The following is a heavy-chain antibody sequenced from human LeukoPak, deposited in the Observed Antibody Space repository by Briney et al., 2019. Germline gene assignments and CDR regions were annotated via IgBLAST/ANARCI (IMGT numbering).Heavy chain of an antibody. CDR3: ARVPGRMVYAPIPY. Sequence: GGSLRLSCAASGFTFSSYAMHWVRQAPGKGLEWVAVISYDGSNKYYADSVKGRFTISRDNSKNTLYLQMNSLRAEDTAVYYCARVPGRMVYAPIPYWGQGTLVTVSS. D-gene: IGHD2-8*01. CDR2: ISYDGSNK. J-gene: IGHJ4*02. V-gene: IGHV3-30-3*01. CDR1: GFTFSSYA.